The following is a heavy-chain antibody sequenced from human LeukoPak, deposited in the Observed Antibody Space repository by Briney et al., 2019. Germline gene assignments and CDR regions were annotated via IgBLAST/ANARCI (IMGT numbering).Heavy chain of an antibody. CDR1: GGSFSGYY. Sequence: SETLSLTCAVYGGSFSGYYWSWIRQSPGKGLEWIGEINHSGSTKYNPSLKNRVTISVDTSKNQFSLKLSSVTAADTAVYYCARDEEEGLATGIGYWGQGTLVTVSS. CDR2: INHSGST. V-gene: IGHV4-34*01. CDR3: ARDEEEGLATGIGY. D-gene: IGHD5-24*01. J-gene: IGHJ4*02.